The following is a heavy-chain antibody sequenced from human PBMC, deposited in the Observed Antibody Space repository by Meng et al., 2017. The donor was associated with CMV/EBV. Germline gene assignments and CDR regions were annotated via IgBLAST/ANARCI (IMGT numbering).Heavy chain of an antibody. V-gene: IGHV1-69*05. CDR2: IIPIFGTA. CDR1: GGTFSSYA. CDR3: ARAYCGGDCYSGVGYYGMDV. Sequence: SVKVSCKASGGTFSSYAISWVRQAPGQGLEWMGGIIPIFGTANYAQKFQGRATITTDESTSTAYMELSSLRSEDTAVYYCARAYCGGDCYSGVGYYGMDVWGQGTTVTVSS. J-gene: IGHJ6*02. D-gene: IGHD2-21*01.